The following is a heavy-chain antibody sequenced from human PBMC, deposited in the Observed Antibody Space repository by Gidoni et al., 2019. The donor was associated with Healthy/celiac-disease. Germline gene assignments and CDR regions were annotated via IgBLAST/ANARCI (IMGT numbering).Heavy chain of an antibody. V-gene: IGHV4-34*01. J-gene: IGHJ4*02. CDR1: GASFSGYY. CDR2: INHSGST. D-gene: IGHD5-12*01. CDR3: ARVRRDGYKPPLDY. Sequence: QVQLQQWGAGLLKPSETLSLPCAVSGASFSGYYCSWIRQPPGKGLAWIGEINHSGSTNYNPSLKSRVTISVDTSKNQFSLKLSSVTAADTAVYYCARVRRDGYKPPLDYWGQGTLVTVSS.